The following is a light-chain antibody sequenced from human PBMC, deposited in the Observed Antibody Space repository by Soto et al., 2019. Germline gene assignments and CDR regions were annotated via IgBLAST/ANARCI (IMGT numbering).Light chain of an antibody. Sequence: EVVLTQSPATLSLSPGERATLSCWASQSVGSYLAWYQQKPGQAPRLLIYDASNRATGIPARFRGSGSVTDFTLTISSLEPEDSAVYYCQQRSNWPTFGQGTKLEIK. CDR2: DAS. V-gene: IGKV3-11*01. CDR1: QSVGSY. J-gene: IGKJ2*01. CDR3: QQRSNWPT.